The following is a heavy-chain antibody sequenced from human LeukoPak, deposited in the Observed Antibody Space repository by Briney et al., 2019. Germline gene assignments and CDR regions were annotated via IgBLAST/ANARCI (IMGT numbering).Heavy chain of an antibody. CDR3: AKTLLERRRGEVFDY. D-gene: IGHD1-1*01. CDR2: ISFDGSNG. V-gene: IGHV3-30*02. CDR1: GFTFSSYA. Sequence: PGGSLRLSCAASGFTFSSYAMHWVRQAPGKGLEWVASISFDGSNGYYSDPVKGRFTISRDSSKNTVFLQMSSLKPDDTALYYCAKTLLERRRGEVFDYWGQGTLVTVSS. J-gene: IGHJ4*02.